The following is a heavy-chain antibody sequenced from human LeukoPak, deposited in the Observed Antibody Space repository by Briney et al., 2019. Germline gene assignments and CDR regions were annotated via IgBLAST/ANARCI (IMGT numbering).Heavy chain of an antibody. J-gene: IGHJ5*02. Sequence: SQTLSLTCTVSGGSISSGSYYWSWIRQPAGKGLEWIGRIYTSGSTNYNPSLKSRVTKSVDTSKNQFSLKLSSVTAADTAVYYCARDLRLVIAAGWFDPWGQGTLVTVSS. D-gene: IGHD2-21*01. CDR3: ARDLRLVIAAGWFDP. V-gene: IGHV4-61*02. CDR1: GGSISSGSYY. CDR2: IYTSGST.